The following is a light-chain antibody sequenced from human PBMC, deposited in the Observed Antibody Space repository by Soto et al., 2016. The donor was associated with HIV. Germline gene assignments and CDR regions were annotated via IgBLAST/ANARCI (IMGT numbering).Light chain of an antibody. CDR1: QSISNW. V-gene: IGKV1-5*03. CDR3: QQYYTTPQVT. CDR2: KAS. Sequence: DIQMTQSPSTLSASVGDRVTITCRASQSISNWLAWYQQKPGKAPKLLIYKASSLESGVPSRFSGSGSGTEFTLTISSLQPDDFATYYCQQYYTTPQVTFGGGPRWRSN. J-gene: IGKJ4*01.